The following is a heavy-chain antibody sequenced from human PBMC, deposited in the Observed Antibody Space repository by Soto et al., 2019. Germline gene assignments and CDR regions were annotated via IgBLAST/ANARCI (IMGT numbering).Heavy chain of an antibody. CDR3: AREWWENSGWYFDY. D-gene: IGHD6-19*01. CDR1: GGSISSSSYY. Sequence: PSESLSLTCTVSGGSISSSSYYWGWIRQPPGKGLEWIGSIYYSGSTYYNPSLKSRVTISVDTSKNQFSLKLSSVTAADTAVYYCAREWWENSGWYFDYWGQGTLVTVSS. CDR2: IYYSGST. J-gene: IGHJ4*02. V-gene: IGHV4-39*02.